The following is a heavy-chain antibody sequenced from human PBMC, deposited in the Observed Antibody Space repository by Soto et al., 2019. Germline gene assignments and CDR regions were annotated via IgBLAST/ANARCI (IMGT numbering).Heavy chain of an antibody. CDR2: ISYDGSNK. V-gene: IGHV3-30-3*01. CDR3: ARVVIAVSGTLIDY. CDR1: GFTFSSYA. Sequence: QMQLVESGRGVVQPGRSLRLSCAASGFTFSSYAMHWVRQAPGKGLEWVAVISYDGSNKYYADSVKGRFTISRDNSKNTLYLQMNSLRAEDTAVYYCARVVIAVSGTLIDYWGQGTLVTVSS. J-gene: IGHJ4*02. D-gene: IGHD6-19*01.